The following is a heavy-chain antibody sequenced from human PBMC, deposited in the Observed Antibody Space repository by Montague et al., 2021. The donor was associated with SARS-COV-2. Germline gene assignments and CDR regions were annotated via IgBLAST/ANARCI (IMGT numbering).Heavy chain of an antibody. Sequence: SETLSLTCTVPGGSISSYNWSWIRQPPGKGLECIGYIYYSGNTNYNPSLKSRVTISVDASKSQFSLKLSSVTAADTAVYYCAGLQGDGSLYGMDVWGQGTTVTVSS. V-gene: IGHV4-59*01. CDR1: GGSISSYN. CDR3: AGLQGDGSLYGMDV. J-gene: IGHJ6*02. D-gene: IGHD5-24*01. CDR2: IYYSGNT.